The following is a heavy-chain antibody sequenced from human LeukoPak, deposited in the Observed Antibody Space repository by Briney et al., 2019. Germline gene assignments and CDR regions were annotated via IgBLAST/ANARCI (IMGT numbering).Heavy chain of an antibody. D-gene: IGHD3-10*01. CDR2: IYTSGST. V-gene: IGHV4-61*02. CDR3: ARFVGSGSYYSFDY. CDR1: GGSISSGSYY. Sequence: MPSETLSLTCTVSGGSISSGSYYWSWIRQPAGKGLEWIGRIYTSGSTNYNPSLKSRVTISVDTSKNQFSLKLSSVTAADTAVYYCARFVGSGSYYSFDYWGQGALVTVSS. J-gene: IGHJ4*02.